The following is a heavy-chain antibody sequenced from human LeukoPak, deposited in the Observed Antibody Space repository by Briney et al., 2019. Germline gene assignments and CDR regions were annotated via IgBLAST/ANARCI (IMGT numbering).Heavy chain of an antibody. CDR1: GDNFSSYV. Sequence: SVKVSCKASGDNFSSYVIAWVRQAPGQGLEWMGRIIPTFDVANFAQIFKGRVTITADKSTNTAHLELSSLRSEDTAVYYCARLNYYDSSGSYSALDYWGQGTLVTVSS. J-gene: IGHJ4*02. V-gene: IGHV1-69*04. CDR2: IIPTFDVA. CDR3: ARLNYYDSSGSYSALDY. D-gene: IGHD3-22*01.